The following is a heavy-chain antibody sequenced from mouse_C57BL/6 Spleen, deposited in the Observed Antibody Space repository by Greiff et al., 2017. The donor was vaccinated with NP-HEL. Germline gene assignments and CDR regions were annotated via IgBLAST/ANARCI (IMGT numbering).Heavy chain of an antibody. V-gene: IGHV1-80*01. CDR1: GYAFSSYW. J-gene: IGHJ2*01. D-gene: IGHD1-1*01. CDR2: IYPGDGDT. CDR3: ARSSITTVGAPD. Sequence: QVQLQQSGAELVKPGASVKISCKASGYAFSSYWMNWVKQRPGKGLEWIGQIYPGDGDTNYNGKFKGKATLTADKSSSTAYMQLSSLTSEDSAVYFCARSSITTVGAPDWGQGTTLTVSS.